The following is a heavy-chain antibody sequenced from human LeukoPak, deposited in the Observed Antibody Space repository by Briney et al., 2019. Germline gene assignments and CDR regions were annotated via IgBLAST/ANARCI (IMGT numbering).Heavy chain of an antibody. Sequence: SVKVSCKASGGTFSNYAISWVRQAPGQGLEWMGRIIPTFGTTNYAQKFQGRVTITTDESTSTAYMELSSLRSEDTAVYYCARGGEANYYDTSGYYLYYYWGQGTLVTVSS. CDR1: GGTFSNYA. V-gene: IGHV1-69*05. J-gene: IGHJ4*02. D-gene: IGHD3-22*01. CDR3: ARGGEANYYDTSGYYLYYY. CDR2: IIPTFGTT.